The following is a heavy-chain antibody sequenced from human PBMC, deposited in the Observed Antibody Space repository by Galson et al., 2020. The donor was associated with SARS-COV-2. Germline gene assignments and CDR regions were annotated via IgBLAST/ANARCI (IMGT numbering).Heavy chain of an antibody. CDR2: VKQDGSDR. Sequence: PGGSLRLSCATSGFTFSNYWMSWVRQAPGKGLEWVANVKQDGSDRYYGDSVKGRFTISSDYAKNSVYLQMNSLRVEDTAVYYCARDQDGYNDFWGRGTLVTVSS. CDR1: GFTFSNYW. CDR3: ARDQDGYNDF. D-gene: IGHD5-18*01. V-gene: IGHV3-7*01. J-gene: IGHJ4*02.